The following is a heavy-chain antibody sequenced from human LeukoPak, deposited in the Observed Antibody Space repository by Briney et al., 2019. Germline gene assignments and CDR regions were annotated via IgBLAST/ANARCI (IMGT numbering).Heavy chain of an antibody. D-gene: IGHD1-26*01. V-gene: IGHV3-21*01. CDR1: GFSFSSYS. CDR3: APGEELQPFDY. J-gene: IGHJ4*02. CDR2: ISSSSGYI. Sequence: GGSLRLSCAASGFSFSSYSMSWVRQAPGKGLEWVSSISSSSGYIYYADSVKGRFTISRDNAKNSLYLQMNSLRAEDTAVYYCAPGEELQPFDYWGQGTLVTVSS.